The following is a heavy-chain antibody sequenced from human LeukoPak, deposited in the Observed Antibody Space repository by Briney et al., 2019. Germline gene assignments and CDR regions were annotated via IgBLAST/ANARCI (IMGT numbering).Heavy chain of an antibody. Sequence: GESLKISCKGSGYSFSTNWIAWVRQTPGKGLEWMGIIYPADSDTRYSPSFQGQVTISADKSISTAYLQWSSLRASDTAMHYCARGESLVRGLIDYWGQGTLVTVSS. CDR2: IYPADSDT. V-gene: IGHV5-51*01. CDR1: GYSFSTNW. J-gene: IGHJ4*02. CDR3: ARGESLVRGLIDY. D-gene: IGHD3-10*01.